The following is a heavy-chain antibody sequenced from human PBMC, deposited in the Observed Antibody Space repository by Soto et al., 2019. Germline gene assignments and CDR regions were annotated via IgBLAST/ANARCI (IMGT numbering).Heavy chain of an antibody. J-gene: IGHJ6*02. V-gene: IGHV4-34*01. D-gene: IGHD3-10*01. CDR3: ARGWLLWFGELLLRHYYRMDV. CDR2: MNHSGST. CDR1: GGSFSGYY. Sequence: SETLSLTCAVYGGSFSGYYWSWVRQPPGKGLEWIGEMNHSGSTNYNPSLKSRVTISVDTSKNQFSLKLSSVTAAATAVYYCARGWLLWFGELLLRHYYRMDVWGQGTTVTVSS.